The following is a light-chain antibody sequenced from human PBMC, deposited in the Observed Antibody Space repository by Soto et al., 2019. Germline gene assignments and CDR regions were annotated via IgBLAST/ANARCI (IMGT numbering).Light chain of an antibody. Sequence: EIVLTQSPGTVSLSPGERATLSCRASQSISSSDLAWYQHRPGQAPRLLIYAASSRATGIPVRFSGSGSGTDFTLSISRLEPEDFAVYYCQHYGSSSWTFGQGTKVDIK. CDR1: QSISSSD. J-gene: IGKJ1*01. CDR2: AAS. V-gene: IGKV3-20*01. CDR3: QHYGSSSWT.